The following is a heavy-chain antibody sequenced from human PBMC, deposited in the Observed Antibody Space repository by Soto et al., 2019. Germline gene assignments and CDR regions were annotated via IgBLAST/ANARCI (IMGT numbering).Heavy chain of an antibody. V-gene: IGHV3-21*01. CDR1: EFSFSSYT. Sequence: PGGSLRLSCAASEFSFSSYTMNWVRQAPGKGLEWVSSISSSSDYIYYADSVKGRFKISRDNAKNSLFLQMNSLRADDTAVYFCARDQMVRGEFYFYYGMDVWGQGTTVTVSS. J-gene: IGHJ6*02. CDR2: ISSSSDYI. CDR3: ARDQMVRGEFYFYYGMDV. D-gene: IGHD3-10*01.